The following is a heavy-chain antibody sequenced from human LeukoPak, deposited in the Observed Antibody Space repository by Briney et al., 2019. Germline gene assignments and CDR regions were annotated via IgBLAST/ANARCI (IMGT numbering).Heavy chain of an antibody. CDR3: AKGMGSSRSSIDY. Sequence: DSVKGRFTISRDNAKNSLYLQMNNLSAEDTAVYYCAKGMGSSRSSIDYWGQGTVVTVSS. J-gene: IGHJ4*02. V-gene: IGHV3-7*01. D-gene: IGHD1-26*01.